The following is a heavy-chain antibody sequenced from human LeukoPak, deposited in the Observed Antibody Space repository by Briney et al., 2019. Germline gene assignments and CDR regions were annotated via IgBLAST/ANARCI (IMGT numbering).Heavy chain of an antibody. J-gene: IGHJ4*02. CDR3: ARAGYSSSWYYFDY. Sequence: SETLSLTCAVSGGSISSSNWWSWFRQPPGKGLEWFGVIYRSGSTNYNPTLKSRVTISVDKSKYQFSLKLSSVTAADTAMDYCARAGYSSSWYYFDYWGQGTLVTVSS. V-gene: IGHV4-4*02. CDR2: IYRSGST. CDR1: GGSISSSNW. D-gene: IGHD6-13*01.